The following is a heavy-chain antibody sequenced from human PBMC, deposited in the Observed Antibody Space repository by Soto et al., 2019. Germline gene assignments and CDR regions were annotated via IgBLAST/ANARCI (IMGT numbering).Heavy chain of an antibody. CDR2: AYHNGLT. D-gene: IGHD6-19*01. CDR1: GGSVTSNVW. V-gene: IGHV4-4*02. Sequence: SETLSLTCAVSGGSVTSNVWWSWVRQPPGKGLEWIGEAYHNGLTDYNPSLKSRVTMSVDTSKNEFSLKLTSLTAADTAIYYCARDAAVPGESDRFDYWGQGTLVTVSS. CDR3: ARDAAVPGESDRFDY. J-gene: IGHJ4*02.